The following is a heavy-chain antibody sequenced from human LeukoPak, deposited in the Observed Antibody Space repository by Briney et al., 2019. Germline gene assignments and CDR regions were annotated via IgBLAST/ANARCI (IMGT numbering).Heavy chain of an antibody. CDR3: ARGFRITIFGVVKAVDY. V-gene: IGHV3-48*01. CDR2: ISSSSSTI. CDR1: GFTFSSYS. D-gene: IGHD3-3*01. J-gene: IGHJ4*02. Sequence: PGGSLRLSCAASGFTFSSYSMNWVRQAPGKGLEWVSYISSSSSTIYYADSVKGRFTISRDNARNSLYLQMNSLRAEDTAAYYCARGFRITIFGVVKAVDYWGQGTLVTVSS.